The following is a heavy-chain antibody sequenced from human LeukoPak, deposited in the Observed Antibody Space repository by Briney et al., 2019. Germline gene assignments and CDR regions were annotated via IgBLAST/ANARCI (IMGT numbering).Heavy chain of an antibody. Sequence: GGSLRLSCATSGFTFSSYAMSWVRQAPGRGLEWVSGIGASGGSTYYADSVKGRFTISRDNSKNTLYLQMNSLRTEDTAVYYCAKAEGYDILTGLDYWGQGTLVTVSS. CDR1: GFTFSSYA. CDR2: IGASGGST. D-gene: IGHD3-9*01. J-gene: IGHJ4*02. V-gene: IGHV3-23*01. CDR3: AKAEGYDILTGLDY.